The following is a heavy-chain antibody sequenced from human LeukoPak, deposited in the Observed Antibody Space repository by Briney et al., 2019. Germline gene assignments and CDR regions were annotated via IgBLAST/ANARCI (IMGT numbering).Heavy chain of an antibody. D-gene: IGHD2-21*01. CDR1: GFTFSSYH. V-gene: IGHV3-21*01. J-gene: IGHJ4*02. Sequence: PGGSLSLSCAASGFTFSSYHINWVRQAPGKGLEWVSSISSNSDYIYYADSVKGRFTISRDNAKNSLYLQMNSLRAEDTAVYYCARGLCGGDCYDYWGQGTLVTVSS. CDR3: ARGLCGGDCYDY. CDR2: ISSNSDYI.